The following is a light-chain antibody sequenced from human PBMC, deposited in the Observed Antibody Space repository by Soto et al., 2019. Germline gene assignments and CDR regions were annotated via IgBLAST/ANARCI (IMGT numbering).Light chain of an antibody. J-gene: IGKJ1*01. CDR1: QSISSW. CDR3: QQYNIYPWT. Sequence: DIQMTQSPSTLSASVGDSVTITCRASQSISSWLAWYQQRPGKAPKVLIYDASSLQSGVPSRFSGSGSGTEFTLTISSLPPDDFATYYCQQYNIYPWTFGQGTEVEIK. CDR2: DAS. V-gene: IGKV1-5*01.